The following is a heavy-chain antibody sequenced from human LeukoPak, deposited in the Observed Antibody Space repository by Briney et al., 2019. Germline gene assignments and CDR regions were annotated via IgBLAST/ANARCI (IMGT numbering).Heavy chain of an antibody. CDR1: GFTFSSYS. CDR3: ASASYYDFWSGVIPNFDY. Sequence: GGSLRLSCAASGFTFSSYSMHWVRQAPGKGLEWVSSISSSSSYIYYADSVKGRFTISRDNAKNSLYLQMNSLRAEDTAVYYCASASYYDFWSGVIPNFDYWGQGTLVTVSS. V-gene: IGHV3-21*01. CDR2: ISSSSSYI. D-gene: IGHD3-3*01. J-gene: IGHJ4*02.